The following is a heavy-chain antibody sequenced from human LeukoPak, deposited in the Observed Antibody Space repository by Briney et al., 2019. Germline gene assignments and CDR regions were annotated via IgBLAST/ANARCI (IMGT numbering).Heavy chain of an antibody. CDR1: GGSFSGYY. CDR3: ASSGTYYYDSSGSDNWFDP. J-gene: IGHJ5*02. CDR2: IKHSGST. D-gene: IGHD3-22*01. Sequence: PSETLSLTCAVYGGSFSGYYWSWIRQPPGKGLEWIGEIKHSGSTNYNPSLKSRVTISVDTSKNQFSLKLSSVTAADTAVYYCASSGTYYYDSSGSDNWFDPWGQGTLVTVSS. V-gene: IGHV4-34*01.